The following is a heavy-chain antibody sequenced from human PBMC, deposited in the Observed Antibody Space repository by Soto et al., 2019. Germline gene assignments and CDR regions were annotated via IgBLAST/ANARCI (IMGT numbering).Heavy chain of an antibody. J-gene: IGHJ4*02. V-gene: IGHV3-48*02. CDR1: GFSFNSYS. CDR3: VREDIVLKIDLGY. D-gene: IGHD2-8*01. Sequence: EVQLVESGGGLVQPGGSLRLSCAASGFSFNSYSMDWVRQAPGKGVEWVAYISSSSTTVYYADVVRGRFTISRDNGKNSLYLQMNSLRDEDTAVYYCVREDIVLKIDLGYWGQGTLVTVSS. CDR2: ISSSSTTV.